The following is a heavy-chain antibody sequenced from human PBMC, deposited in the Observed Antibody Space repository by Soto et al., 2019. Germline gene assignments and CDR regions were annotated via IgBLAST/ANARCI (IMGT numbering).Heavy chain of an antibody. D-gene: IGHD2-2*01. V-gene: IGHV1-69*01. CDR3: ARSQGSSTSLEIYYYYYYGMDV. CDR1: GGTFSSYA. Sequence: QVQLVQSGAEVKKPGSSVKVSCKASGGTFSSYAISWVRQAPGQGLEWMGGLIPISDTTNYAQKFQGRVTITADESTSTAYMVLSSLRSEDTAVYYCARSQGSSTSLEIYYYYYYGMDVWGQGTTVTVSS. CDR2: LIPISDTT. J-gene: IGHJ6*02.